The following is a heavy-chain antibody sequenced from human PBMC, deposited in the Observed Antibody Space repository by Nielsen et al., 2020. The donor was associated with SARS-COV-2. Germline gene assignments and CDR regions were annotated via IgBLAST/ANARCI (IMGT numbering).Heavy chain of an antibody. CDR1: GGSFRGYY. CDR2: INHSGST. V-gene: IGHV4-34*01. D-gene: IGHD4-11*01. Sequence: SETLPLTCAFYGGSFRGYYWSWIRQPPGSGLEWIGEINHSGSTNYNPSLKSRVTISVDTSKNQFSLKLSSVTAADTAVYYCARGRTTVAKWAYYYYYGMDVWGQGTTVTVSS. J-gene: IGHJ6*02. CDR3: ARGRTTVAKWAYYYYYGMDV.